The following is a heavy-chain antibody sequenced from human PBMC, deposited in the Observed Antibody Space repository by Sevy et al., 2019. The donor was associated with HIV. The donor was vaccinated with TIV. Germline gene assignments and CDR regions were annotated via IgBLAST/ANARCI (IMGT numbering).Heavy chain of an antibody. CDR1: GFTFSSYG. D-gene: IGHD3-16*02. CDR3: AKDGRLHLGELSSRQEST. Sequence: GGSLRLSCAASGFTFSSYGMHWVHQAPGKGLEWVAFIRYDGSNKYYADSVKGRFTISRDNSKNTLYLQMNSLRAEDTAVYYCAKDGRLHLGELSSRQESTWGQGTLVTVSS. CDR2: IRYDGSNK. J-gene: IGHJ5*02. V-gene: IGHV3-30*02.